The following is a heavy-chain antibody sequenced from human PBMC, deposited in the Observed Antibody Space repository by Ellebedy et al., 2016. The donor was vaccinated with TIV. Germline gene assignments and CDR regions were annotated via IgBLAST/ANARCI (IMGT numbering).Heavy chain of an antibody. CDR3: TIDAAGNGGKLDY. D-gene: IGHD4-23*01. CDR2: IFSAADGGET. Sequence: GESLKISCAASGFPVTSNYMNWVRQAPGKGLEWVSVIFSAADGGETHYADSVKGRFTISRDSSKNTRYLQMNSLRAEDTAVYYCTIDAAGNGGKLDYWGQGALVTVSS. CDR1: GFPVTSNY. J-gene: IGHJ4*02. V-gene: IGHV3-53*01.